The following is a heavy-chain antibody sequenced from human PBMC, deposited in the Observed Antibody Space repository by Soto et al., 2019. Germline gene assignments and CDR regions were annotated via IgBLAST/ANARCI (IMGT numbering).Heavy chain of an antibody. J-gene: IGHJ4*02. D-gene: IGHD5-18*01. CDR1: GLSLITSGLG. CDR3: AHRGFSYGYVDH. Sequence: SGPTLVNPTQTLTLTCTVSGLSLITSGLGVGWIRQPPGKALEWLALIYWDDDKRYSPSLKSRLTITKDTSKNQVVLIMTNMDPVDTARYYCAHRGFSYGYVDHWGQGTLVTVSS. V-gene: IGHV2-5*02. CDR2: IYWDDDK.